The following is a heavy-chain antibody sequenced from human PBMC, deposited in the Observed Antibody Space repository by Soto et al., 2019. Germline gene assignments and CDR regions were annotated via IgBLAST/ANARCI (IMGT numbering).Heavy chain of an antibody. J-gene: IGHJ4*02. CDR1: GFSLSTSGVG. D-gene: IGHD6-6*01. CDR3: AHRRGAALSYYFDY. Sequence: SGPTLVNPTQTLTLTCTFSGFSLSTSGVGVGWIRQPPGKALEWLALIYWNNDKRYSPSLKRRLTITKDTSKNQVVLTMTNMDPLDTATYYCAHRRGAALSYYFDYWGQGTLVTVSS. CDR2: IYWNNDK. V-gene: IGHV2-5*01.